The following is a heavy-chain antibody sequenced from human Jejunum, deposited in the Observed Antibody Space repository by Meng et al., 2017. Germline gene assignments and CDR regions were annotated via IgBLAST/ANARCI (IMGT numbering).Heavy chain of an antibody. CDR2: STYGGTS. CDR1: GDSSSRSDYY. V-gene: IGHV4-30-4*01. CDR3: ARGPHFYSWTGIDS. Sequence: QVQLQESGPGLVKPSQTLSLTCTVSGDSSSRSDYYWTWIRQPPGKGLEWIGFSTYGGTSYYNPSLKGRLTISVDRSNSQFSLEVTSVTAADTAVYYCARGPHFYSWTGIDSWGQGALVTVSS. D-gene: IGHD3/OR15-3a*01. J-gene: IGHJ4*02.